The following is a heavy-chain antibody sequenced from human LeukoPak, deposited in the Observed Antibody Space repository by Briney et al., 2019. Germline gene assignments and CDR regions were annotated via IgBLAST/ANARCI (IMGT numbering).Heavy chain of an antibody. CDR2: IRSKAYGGTT. J-gene: IGHJ4*02. V-gene: IGHV3-49*04. CDR3: TRDALHYYDSSGHPGGGY. CDR1: GFTFSSYA. Sequence: GGSLRLSCAASGFTFSSYAMHWVRQAPGKGLEWVGFIRSKAYGGTTEYAASVKGRFTISRDDSKSIAYLQMNSLKAEDTAVYYCTRDALHYYDSSGHPGGGYWGQGTLVTVSS. D-gene: IGHD3-22*01.